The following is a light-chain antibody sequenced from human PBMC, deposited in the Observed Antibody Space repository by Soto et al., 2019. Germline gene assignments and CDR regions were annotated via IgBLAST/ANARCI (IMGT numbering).Light chain of an antibody. Sequence: DTQMTQSPCSVSAFVGDRVTITCRASQSISTYLNWYQQKPGKAPKFVIFAASSLQSWVPSRLSGSGSGTYFTLTISSLQPDDSATYYCQQYNSYWTFGQGTRLEIK. CDR2: AAS. J-gene: IGKJ5*01. CDR3: QQYNSYWT. V-gene: IGKV1-39*01. CDR1: QSISTY.